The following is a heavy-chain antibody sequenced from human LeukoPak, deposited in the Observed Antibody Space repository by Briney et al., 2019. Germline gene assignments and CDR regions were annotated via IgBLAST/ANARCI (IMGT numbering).Heavy chain of an antibody. CDR2: ISGDGGST. D-gene: IGHD3-22*01. Sequence: PGGSLRLSCAASGFTFDDYAMHWVRQAPGKGLEWVSLISGDGGSTYYADSVKGRFTTSRDNSKNSLYLQMNSLRTEDTALYYCAKDSYDSSGYYLPDFDYWGQGTLVTVSS. V-gene: IGHV3-43*02. CDR1: GFTFDDYA. CDR3: AKDSYDSSGYYLPDFDY. J-gene: IGHJ4*02.